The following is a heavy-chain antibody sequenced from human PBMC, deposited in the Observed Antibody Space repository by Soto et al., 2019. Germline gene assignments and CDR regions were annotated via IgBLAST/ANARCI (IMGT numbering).Heavy chain of an antibody. CDR2: ISYDGSNK. J-gene: IGHJ6*03. V-gene: IGHV3-30*18. CDR1: GFTFSSYG. D-gene: IGHD2-2*02. CDR3: AKDYCSSTSCYTILGEFYYYYYYYMDV. Sequence: SLRLSCAASGFTFSSYGMHWVRQAPGKGLEWVAVISYDGSNKYYADSVKGRFTISRDNSKNTLYLQMNSLRAEDTAVYYCAKDYCSSTSCYTILGEFYYYYYYYMDVWGKGTTVTVSS.